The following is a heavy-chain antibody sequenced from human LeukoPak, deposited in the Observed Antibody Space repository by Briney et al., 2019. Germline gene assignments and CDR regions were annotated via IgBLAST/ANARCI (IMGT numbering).Heavy chain of an antibody. CDR3: AREVAPLYFHYGMDV. CDR1: GFTFSKFG. D-gene: IGHD2-21*01. Sequence: GGSLRLSCVASGFTFSKFGMHWVRQAPGKGLEWVAVIWYDGRNNYYAASVKGRFTISRDDSKTTVYLLMNSLRAEDTAVYYCAREVAPLYFHYGMDVWGEGTTVTVSS. CDR2: IWYDGRNN. J-gene: IGHJ6*01. V-gene: IGHV3-33*01.